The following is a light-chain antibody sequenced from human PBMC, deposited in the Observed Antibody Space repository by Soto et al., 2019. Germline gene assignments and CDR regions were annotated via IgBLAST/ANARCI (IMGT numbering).Light chain of an antibody. CDR2: VAS. CDR3: QQYYSFPPT. CDR1: QGVSSY. V-gene: IGKV1D-8*01. J-gene: IGKJ1*01. Sequence: VIWMTQSPSLLSASTGDRVTISCRVSQGVSSYLAWYQQKPGKAPELLIYVASTLQSGVPSRFSGSGSGTDLTLTIIRLQSEDFAIYYCQQYYSFPPTFGQGTKVEIK.